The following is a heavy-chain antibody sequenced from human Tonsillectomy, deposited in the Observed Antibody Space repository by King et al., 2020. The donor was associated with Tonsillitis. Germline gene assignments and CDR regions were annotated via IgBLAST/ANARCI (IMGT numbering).Heavy chain of an antibody. J-gene: IGHJ6*02. CDR1: GFTFSSNS. Sequence: VQLVESGGGLVKPGGSLRLSCAVSGFTFSSNSMNWVRQAPGKGLEWVSSISSSSSYIYYADSVKGRFTISRDNPKNSLYLQMNRLRAEDTAVYYCARGLGSIFVVVIGMFVWGQGTTVTVSS. CDR3: ARGLGSIFVVVIGMFV. D-gene: IGHD3-3*01. V-gene: IGHV3-21*01. CDR2: ISSSSSYI.